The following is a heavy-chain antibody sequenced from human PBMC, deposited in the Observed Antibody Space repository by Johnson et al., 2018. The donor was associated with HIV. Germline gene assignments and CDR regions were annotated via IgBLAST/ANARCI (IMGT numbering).Heavy chain of an antibody. CDR2: IKQDGSEK. J-gene: IGHJ3*02. D-gene: IGHD4-17*01. Sequence: VQLVESGGGLVQPVGSLRLSCAASGFTFSSYWMSWVRQAPGKGLEWVANIKQDGSEKYYVDSVKGRFTISRDNAKNSLYLQMNSLRAEDTAVYYCAGPVNGDTYAFDIWGQGTMVTVSS. V-gene: IGHV3-7*01. CDR3: AGPVNGDTYAFDI. CDR1: GFTFSSYW.